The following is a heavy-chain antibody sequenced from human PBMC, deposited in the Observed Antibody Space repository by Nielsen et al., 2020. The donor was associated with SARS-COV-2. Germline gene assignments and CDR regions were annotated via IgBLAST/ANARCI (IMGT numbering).Heavy chain of an antibody. J-gene: IGHJ4*02. CDR2: ISWNSGSI. CDR3: ARDFRFGELSYDY. Sequence: SLKISCAASGFTFDDYAMHWVRQAPGKGLEWVSGISWNSGSIGYADSVKGRFTISRDNSKNTLYLQMNSLRAEDTAVYYCARDFRFGELSYDYWGQGTLVTVSS. CDR1: GFTFDDYA. D-gene: IGHD3-10*01. V-gene: IGHV3-9*01.